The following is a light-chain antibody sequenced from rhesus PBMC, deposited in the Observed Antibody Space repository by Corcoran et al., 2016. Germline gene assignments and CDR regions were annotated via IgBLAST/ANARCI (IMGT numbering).Light chain of an antibody. J-gene: IGKJ2*01. CDR3: QHGYGTPYS. Sequence: DIQMTQSPSSLSASVGDRVTITCRASENVNNYLHWYQQKPGKAPKLLIYKASTLQRGVPSRCSGKGSGTDDTFTISSLQPEDVATYYCQHGYGTPYSFGQGTKGEIK. CDR1: ENVNNY. V-gene: IGKV1-74*01. CDR2: KAS.